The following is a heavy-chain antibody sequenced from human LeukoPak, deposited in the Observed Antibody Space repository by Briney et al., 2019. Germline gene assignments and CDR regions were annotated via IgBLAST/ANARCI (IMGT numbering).Heavy chain of an antibody. D-gene: IGHD3-22*01. CDR2: ISSSSSSI. Sequence: PGGSLRLSCAASGFPFSSYSMDWVRQAPGKGLEWVSYISSSSSSIYYADSVKGRFTISRDNVKNSLYLQMNSLRAEDTAVYYCARVLYYDSSGLPGTLGYWGQGTLVTVSS. V-gene: IGHV3-48*01. CDR1: GFPFSSYS. J-gene: IGHJ4*02. CDR3: ARVLYYDSSGLPGTLGY.